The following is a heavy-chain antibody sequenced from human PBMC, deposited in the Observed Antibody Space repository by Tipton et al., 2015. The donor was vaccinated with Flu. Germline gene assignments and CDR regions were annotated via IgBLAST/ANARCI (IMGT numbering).Heavy chain of an antibody. CDR3: ARGHTAMVGSLYYYGMDV. Sequence: TLSLTCTVSGGSMSSFYWTWIRQPAGKGLEWIGRMYVSGSTKYNPSLKSRVTMSVDTSKNQFSLKLSSVTAADTAVYYCARGHTAMVGSLYYYGMDVWGQGTTVTVSS. J-gene: IGHJ6*02. CDR2: MYVSGST. V-gene: IGHV4-4*07. D-gene: IGHD5-18*01. CDR1: GGSMSSFY.